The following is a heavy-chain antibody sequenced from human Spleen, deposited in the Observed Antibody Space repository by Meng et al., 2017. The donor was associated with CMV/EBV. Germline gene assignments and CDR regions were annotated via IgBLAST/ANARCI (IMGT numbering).Heavy chain of an antibody. CDR2: INPNSGGT. Sequence: ASGYTFTGYYMYWVRQAPGQGLEWMGWINPNSGGTNYAQKFQGRVTMTRDTSISTAYMELSRLRSDDTAVYYCARGIRQPPKRYFDLWGRGTLVTVSS. V-gene: IGHV1-2*02. D-gene: IGHD3-10*01. J-gene: IGHJ2*01. CDR3: ARGIRQPPKRYFDL. CDR1: GYTFTGYY.